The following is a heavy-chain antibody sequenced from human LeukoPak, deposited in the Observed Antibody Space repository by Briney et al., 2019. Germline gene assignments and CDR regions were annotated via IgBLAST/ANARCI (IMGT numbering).Heavy chain of an antibody. V-gene: IGHV3-53*01. CDR2: IYSGGST. Sequence: GGSLRLSRAASGFTVSSNYMSWVRRAPGKGLEWVSVIYSGGSTYYADSVKGRFTISRENSKNTLYLQMNSLRAEDTAVYYCARSRRQWLDFDYWGQGTLVTVSS. CDR1: GFTVSSNY. J-gene: IGHJ4*02. CDR3: ARSRRQWLDFDY. D-gene: IGHD6-19*01.